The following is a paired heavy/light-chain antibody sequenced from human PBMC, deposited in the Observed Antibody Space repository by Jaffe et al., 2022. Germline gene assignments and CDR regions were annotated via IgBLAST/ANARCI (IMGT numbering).Heavy chain of an antibody. CDR1: GGSINNYY. Sequence: QMQLQESGPGLVKPSETLSLTCTVSGGSINNYYWSWIRQTPEKGLEWIGYIYSSGTTNYNPSLMSRVTISGDSSQNQLFLSLTSVTAADTAVYYCARDTESVAGWFDAWGQGTLVTVSS. J-gene: IGHJ5*02. V-gene: IGHV4-59*01. CDR3: ARDTESVAGWFDA. CDR2: IYSSGTT. D-gene: IGHD6-19*01.
Light chain of an antibody. CDR2: GTS. Sequence: DIQMTQSPSSLSAFVGDRVTLTCRASQGISNFLNWYQQKPGKAPNLLIYGTSTLQTGVPSRFSGSGSGKEFTLTISSLQPEDFGTYYCQQSYSTPPLTFGGGTKVEIK. V-gene: IGKV1-39*01. CDR1: QGISNF. CDR3: QQSYSTPPLT. J-gene: IGKJ4*01.